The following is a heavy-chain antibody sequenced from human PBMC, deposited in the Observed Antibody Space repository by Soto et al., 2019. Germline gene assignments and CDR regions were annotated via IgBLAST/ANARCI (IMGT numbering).Heavy chain of an antibody. J-gene: IGHJ4*02. V-gene: IGHV4-59*01. Sequence: QVQLQESGPGLVKPSETLSLTCTVSGGSISSYYWSWIRQPPGKGLEWIGYIYYSGSTNYNPSLKSRVTISVDTSKNQFSLKLSSVTAADTAVYYCARARRYGDYDDYWGQGTLVTVSS. CDR2: IYYSGST. CDR3: ARARRYGDYDDY. D-gene: IGHD4-17*01. CDR1: GGSISSYY.